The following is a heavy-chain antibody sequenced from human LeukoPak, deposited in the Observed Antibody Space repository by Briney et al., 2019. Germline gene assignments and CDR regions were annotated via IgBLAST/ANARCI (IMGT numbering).Heavy chain of an antibody. V-gene: IGHV3-23*01. D-gene: IGHD1-26*01. CDR2: ISASGGST. CDR1: GFTFSSYA. Sequence: PGGSLRLSCAASGFTFSSYAMSWVRQAPGKGLEWVSTISASGGSTYYADSVKGRFTISRDNSKNTLYLQMNSLRAEDTAVYYCARDPGVGATSGPSYYYYGMDVWGQGTTVTVSS. J-gene: IGHJ6*02. CDR3: ARDPGVGATSGPSYYYYGMDV.